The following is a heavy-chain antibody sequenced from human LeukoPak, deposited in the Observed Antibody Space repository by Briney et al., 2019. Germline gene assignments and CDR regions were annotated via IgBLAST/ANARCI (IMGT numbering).Heavy chain of an antibody. J-gene: IGHJ3*02. D-gene: IGHD4-17*01. CDR2: IIPLLDIT. V-gene: IGHV1-69*04. CDR1: GGTLSNYG. Sequence: SVKVSCKASGGTLSNYGISWVRQAPGQGLEWMGRIIPLLDITTYAERFQGRVTITADKSTSTAYLEVSSLRSKDTAVYYCARDGPAHTVTTFGAFDIWGQGTMVTVSS. CDR3: ARDGPAHTVTTFGAFDI.